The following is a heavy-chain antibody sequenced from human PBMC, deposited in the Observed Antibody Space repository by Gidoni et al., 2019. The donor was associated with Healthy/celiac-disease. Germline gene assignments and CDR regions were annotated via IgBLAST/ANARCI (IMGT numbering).Heavy chain of an antibody. Sequence: EVQLLESGGGLVQPGGSLRLSCAASGFTFSSYAMSWVRQAPGKGLGWVSAISGSGGSTYYADSVKGRFTISRDNSKNTLYLQMNSLRAEDTAVYYCAKDGVVIEYYFDYWGQGTLVTVSS. D-gene: IGHD3-3*01. CDR3: AKDGVVIEYYFDY. V-gene: IGHV3-23*01. J-gene: IGHJ4*02. CDR1: GFTFSSYA. CDR2: ISGSGGST.